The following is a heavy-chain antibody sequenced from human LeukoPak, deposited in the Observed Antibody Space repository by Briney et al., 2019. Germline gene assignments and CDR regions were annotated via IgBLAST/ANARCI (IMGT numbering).Heavy chain of an antibody. Sequence: GRIYLSASTNQNPSLQRRGTMSVDTSKKQSSLTMTSVTAADTAVYYCARTSSSWSPYDYWGQGTLVTVSS. V-gene: IGHV4-4*07. D-gene: IGHD6-13*01. J-gene: IGHJ4*02. CDR2: IYLSAST. CDR3: ARTSSSWSPYDY.